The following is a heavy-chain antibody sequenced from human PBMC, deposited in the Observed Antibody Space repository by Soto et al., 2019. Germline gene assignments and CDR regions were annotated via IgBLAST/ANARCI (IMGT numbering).Heavy chain of an antibody. V-gene: IGHV4-31*03. CDR2: IYYSGST. CDR3: ARDSEYSGYDSRSNYFDY. J-gene: IGHJ4*02. CDR1: GGSISSGGYY. D-gene: IGHD5-12*01. Sequence: ASETLSLTCTVSGGSISSGGYYWSWIRQHPGKGLEWIGYIYYSGSTYYNPSLKSRVTISVDTSKNQFSLKLSSVTAADTAVYYCARDSEYSGYDSRSNYFDYWGQGTLVTVSS.